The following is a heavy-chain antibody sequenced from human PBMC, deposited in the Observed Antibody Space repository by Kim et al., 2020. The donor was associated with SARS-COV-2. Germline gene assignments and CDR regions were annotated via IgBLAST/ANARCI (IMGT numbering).Heavy chain of an antibody. CDR3: AKFWYSSGHVTGAFDI. CDR2: ISGSGGST. Sequence: GGSLRLSCAASGFTFSSYAMSWVRQAPGKGLEWVSAISGSGGSTYYADSVKGRFTISRDNSKNTLYLQMNSLRAEDTAVYYCAKFWYSSGHVTGAFDIWAKGQWSPSLQ. CDR1: GFTFSSYA. V-gene: IGHV3-23*01. D-gene: IGHD6-19*01. J-gene: IGHJ3*02.